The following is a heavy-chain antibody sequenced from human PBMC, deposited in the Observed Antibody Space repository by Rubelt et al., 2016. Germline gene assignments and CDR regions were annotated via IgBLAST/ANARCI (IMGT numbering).Heavy chain of an antibody. CDR3: ARHGLAWLTETNWFDP. Sequence: QVQLQQWGAGLLKPSETLSLTCAVYGGSFSGYYWSWIRQPPGKGLEWIGEINHSGSTNYNPSLRSRVTISVDTSKNQFSRKLSSVTAADTAVYYCARHGLAWLTETNWFDPWGQGTLVTVSS. D-gene: IGHD3-3*01. CDR2: INHSGST. CDR1: GGSFSGYY. V-gene: IGHV4-34*01. J-gene: IGHJ5*02.